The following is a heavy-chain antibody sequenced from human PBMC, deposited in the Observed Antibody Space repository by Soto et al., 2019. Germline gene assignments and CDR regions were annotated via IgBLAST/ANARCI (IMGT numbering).Heavy chain of an antibody. CDR1: GFTFSSYG. CDR3: ARDSGTAFDI. CDR2: IWYDGSNK. J-gene: IGHJ3*02. V-gene: IGHV3-33*01. Sequence: QVQLVESGGVVVQPGRSLRLSCAASGFTFSSYGMHWVRHAPCKGLAWGAVIWYDGSNKYYADSVKGRFTISRDNSKNTLYLQMNSLRAEDTAVYYCARDSGTAFDIWGQGTMVTVSS.